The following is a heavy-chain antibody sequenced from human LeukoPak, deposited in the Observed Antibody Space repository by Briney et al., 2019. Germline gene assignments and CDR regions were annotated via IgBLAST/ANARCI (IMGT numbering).Heavy chain of an antibody. CDR3: ARHSICFDP. V-gene: IGHV4-39*01. CDR1: GGSINTNDYY. J-gene: IGHJ5*02. CDR2: IYYSGTT. Sequence: SETLSLTCSVSGGSINTNDYYWGWIRQPPGKGLEWIGTIYYSGTTFYNPSLQSRVTLSVDTSRNLFSLKLSSVTAADAAVYYCARHSICFDPWGQGTLVTVSS.